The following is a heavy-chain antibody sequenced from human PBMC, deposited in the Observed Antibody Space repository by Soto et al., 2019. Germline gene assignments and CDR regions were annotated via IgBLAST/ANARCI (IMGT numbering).Heavy chain of an antibody. J-gene: IGHJ4*02. CDR2: ISPSGDST. CDR3: ARDWELGY. CDR1: GFTFTTYY. Sequence: QVQLVQSGAEVKEPGASVKVSCKTSGFTFTTYYIHWVRQAPGQGLEWMGTISPSGDSTSYAQKFQCRVTMTKDTSTSTVYMDLSSLRSDDTAMYYCARDWELGYWGQGTLVTVSS. V-gene: IGHV1-46*01. D-gene: IGHD1-26*01.